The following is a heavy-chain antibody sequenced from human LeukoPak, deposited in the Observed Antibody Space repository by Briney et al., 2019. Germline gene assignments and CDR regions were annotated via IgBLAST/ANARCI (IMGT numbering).Heavy chain of an antibody. CDR2: ISSSSSYI. D-gene: IGHD6-19*01. CDR3: ARKLYSSGWADAFDI. CDR1: GFTFSSYS. Sequence: GGSLRLSCAASGFTFSSYSMNWVRQAPGKGLEWVSSISSSSSYIYYADSVKGRFTISRDNAKNTLYLQMNSLRAEDTAVYYCARKLYSSGWADAFDIWGQGTMVTVSS. V-gene: IGHV3-21*01. J-gene: IGHJ3*02.